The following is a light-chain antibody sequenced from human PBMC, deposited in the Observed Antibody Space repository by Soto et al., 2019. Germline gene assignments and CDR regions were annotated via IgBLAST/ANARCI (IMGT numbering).Light chain of an antibody. CDR3: QQYVSSPLFT. J-gene: IGKJ2*01. CDR2: VAS. CDR1: QSVSSRY. Sequence: EIVLTQSPGTLSLSPGERATLSCRASQSVSSRYLAWYQQKPGQAPRLLIYVASSRSTGIPDRFSGSGSGTDFTLTISRLEPEDCVVYYCQQYVSSPLFTFGQGAKLEIK. V-gene: IGKV3-20*01.